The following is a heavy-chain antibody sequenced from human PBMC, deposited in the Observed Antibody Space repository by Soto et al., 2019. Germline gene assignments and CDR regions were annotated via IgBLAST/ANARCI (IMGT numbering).Heavy chain of an antibody. D-gene: IGHD3-10*01. CDR1: GFTFSSYG. CDR2: ISYDGSNK. CDR3: AKDQYYYGSGSYYNVQWFDP. V-gene: IGHV3-30*18. Sequence: GGSLRLSCAASGFTFSSYGMHWVRQAPGKGLEWVAVISYDGSNKYYADSVKGRFTISRDNSKNTLYLQMNSLRAEDTAVYYCAKDQYYYGSGSYYNVQWFDPWGQGTLVTVSS. J-gene: IGHJ5*02.